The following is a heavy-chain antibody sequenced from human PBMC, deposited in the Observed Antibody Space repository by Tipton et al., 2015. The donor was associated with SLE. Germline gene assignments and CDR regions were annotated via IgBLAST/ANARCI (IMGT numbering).Heavy chain of an antibody. D-gene: IGHD4-23*01. Sequence: LRLSCAASGFSFSSYAMHWIRQPPGKGLEWIGSIYHSGSTYYNSSLESRVTISVDTSKNHFSLKLSSVTAADTAVYYCARDVAARWAFDIWGQGTMVTVSS. CDR1: GFSFSSYA. V-gene: IGHV4-38-2*02. CDR2: IYHSGST. CDR3: ARDVAARWAFDI. J-gene: IGHJ3*02.